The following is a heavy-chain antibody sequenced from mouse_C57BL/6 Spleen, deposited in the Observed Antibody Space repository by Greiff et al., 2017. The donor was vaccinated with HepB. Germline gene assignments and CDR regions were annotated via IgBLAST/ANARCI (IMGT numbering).Heavy chain of an antibody. J-gene: IGHJ3*01. CDR2: ISSGGDYI. CDR1: GFTFSSYA. D-gene: IGHD1-1*01. CDR3: TRAPGYGSREGFAY. Sequence: EVQRVESGEGLVKPGGSLKLSCAASGFTFSSYAMSWVRQTPEKRLEWVAYISSGGDYIYYADTVKGRFTISRDNARNTLYLQMSSLKSEDTAMYYCTRAPGYGSREGFAYWGQGTLVTVSA. V-gene: IGHV5-9-1*02.